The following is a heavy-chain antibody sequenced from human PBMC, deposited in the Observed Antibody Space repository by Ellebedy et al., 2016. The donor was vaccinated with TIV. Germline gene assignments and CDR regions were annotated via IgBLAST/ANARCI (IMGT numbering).Heavy chain of an antibody. CDR1: GFTFSNYG. D-gene: IGHD6-13*01. Sequence: PGGSLRLSCAASGFTFSNYGMYWVRQAPGKGLEWVAIIWYDGSNEYYADSVKGRFTISRDNSKNTLYLQMNSLRAEDTAAYYCARQFQQLTRPVGMDVWGQGTTVTVSS. CDR3: ARQFQQLTRPVGMDV. J-gene: IGHJ6*02. CDR2: IWYDGSNE. V-gene: IGHV3-33*01.